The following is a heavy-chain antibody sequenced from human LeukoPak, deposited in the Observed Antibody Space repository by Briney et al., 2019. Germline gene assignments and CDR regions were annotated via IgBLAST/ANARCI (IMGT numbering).Heavy chain of an antibody. J-gene: IGHJ5*02. Sequence: ASVKVSCKASGYTFTGYYVHWVRQAPGQGLEWMGWINANSGGTNYAQKFQGRVTMTRDTSISTAYMELSRLRSDDTAVYFCARGGYYDSSGYKIPNNWFDPWGQGTLVTVSS. D-gene: IGHD3-22*01. V-gene: IGHV1-2*02. CDR1: GYTFTGYY. CDR2: INANSGGT. CDR3: ARGGYYDSSGYKIPNNWFDP.